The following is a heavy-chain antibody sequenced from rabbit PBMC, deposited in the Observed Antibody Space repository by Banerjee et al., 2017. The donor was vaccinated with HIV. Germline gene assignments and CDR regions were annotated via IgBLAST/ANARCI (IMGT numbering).Heavy chain of an antibody. J-gene: IGHJ4*01. D-gene: IGHD6-1*01. Sequence: QEQLKESGGDLVQPEGSLTLTCTASGFSFSSSYWPCWVRQAPGKGLEWIACIYAGSSGTTYYASWAKGRFTISKTSPTTVTLQMTSLTAADTATYFCAREAGYAGYGYVSFNLWGPGTLVTVS. V-gene: IGHV1S45*01. CDR3: AREAGYAGYGYVSFNL. CDR2: IYAGSSGTT. CDR1: GFSFSSSYW.